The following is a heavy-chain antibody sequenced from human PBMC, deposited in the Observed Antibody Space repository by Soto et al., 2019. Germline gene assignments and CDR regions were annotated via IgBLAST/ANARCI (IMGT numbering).Heavy chain of an antibody. J-gene: IGHJ6*02. CDR3: ARDDVVVPYGMDV. D-gene: IGHD2-2*01. CDR2: ISYDGSNK. V-gene: IGHV3-30-3*01. CDR1: GFTFSSYA. Sequence: QVQLVESGGGVVQPGRSLRLSCAASGFTFSSYAMHWVRQAPGKGLEWVAGISYDGSNKYYADSVKGRFTISRDNSKNTLYLQMNSLRAEDTAVYYCARDDVVVPYGMDVWGQGTTVTVSS.